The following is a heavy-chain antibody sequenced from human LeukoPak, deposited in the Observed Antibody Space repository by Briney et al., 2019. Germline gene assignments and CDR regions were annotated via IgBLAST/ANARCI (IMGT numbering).Heavy chain of an antibody. CDR2: IKEDGSEE. CDR1: GFTFSTSW. V-gene: IGHV3-7*04. D-gene: IGHD5-12*01. CDR3: ARGYSGYEFGY. Sequence: RPGGSLRLSCAASGFTFSTSWMNWVRQAPGKGLEWVANIKEDGSEEYYVDSVKGRFTISRDNARKSLYLQMNSLRVEDTAVYYCARGYSGYEFGYWGQGTLVTVSS. J-gene: IGHJ4*02.